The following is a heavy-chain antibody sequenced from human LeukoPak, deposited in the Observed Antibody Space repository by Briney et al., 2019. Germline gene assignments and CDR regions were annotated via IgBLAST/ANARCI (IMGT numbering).Heavy chain of an antibody. Sequence: ASVKVSCKASGYTFTGYYMHWVRQAPGQGREWMGWINPNSGGTNYEQKFQGRGTMTRDTSISTAYMELSRLRSDDTAVYYCARGSDDFWSGYSPSYWGQGTLVTVSS. CDR3: ARGSDDFWSGYSPSY. D-gene: IGHD3-3*01. V-gene: IGHV1-2*02. CDR2: INPNSGGT. J-gene: IGHJ4*02. CDR1: GYTFTGYY.